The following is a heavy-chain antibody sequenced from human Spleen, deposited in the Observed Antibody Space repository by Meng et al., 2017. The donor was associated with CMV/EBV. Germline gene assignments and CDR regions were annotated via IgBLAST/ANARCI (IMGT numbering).Heavy chain of an antibody. CDR2: IYSGGSST. CDR3: AKDTRTGGVALRPTGYGMDV. Sequence: GESLKISCAASGIAFSSYNMNWVRQAPGKGLEWVSVIYSGGSSTSYADPVKGRFTISRDNSKNTLFLQMNSLRAGDTAVYYCAKDTRTGGVALRPTGYGMDVWGQGTTVTVSS. J-gene: IGHJ6*02. CDR1: GIAFSSYN. V-gene: IGHV3-23*03. D-gene: IGHD6-6*01.